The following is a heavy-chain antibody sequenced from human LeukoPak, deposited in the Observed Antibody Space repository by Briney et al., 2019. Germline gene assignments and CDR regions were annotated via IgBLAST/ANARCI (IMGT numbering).Heavy chain of an antibody. Sequence: GESLKISCKGSGFSFTSYWIAWVRQMPGKGLEWMGILYPGDSDTRYSPSFQGQVTISADKSITTAYLQWSSLKAADTAMYYCAGSNCSGGSCYSGGFDYWGQGTLVTVSS. CDR2: LYPGDSDT. CDR3: AGSNCSGGSCYSGGFDY. CDR1: GFSFTSYW. V-gene: IGHV5-51*01. D-gene: IGHD2-15*01. J-gene: IGHJ4*02.